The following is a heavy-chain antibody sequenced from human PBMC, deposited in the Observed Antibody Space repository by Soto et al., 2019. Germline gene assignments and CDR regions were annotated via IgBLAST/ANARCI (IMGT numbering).Heavy chain of an antibody. Sequence: SETLSLTCTVSGGSITYYCSWMRLSPGKGLEWIGYINSSGSTCYNPSLKSRVTISVDRSKNQFSLKLSSVTAADTAVYYCARVPSPWGQGTLVTVSS. V-gene: IGHV4-59*12. CDR2: INSSGST. CDR3: ARVPSP. CDR1: GGSITYY. J-gene: IGHJ5*02.